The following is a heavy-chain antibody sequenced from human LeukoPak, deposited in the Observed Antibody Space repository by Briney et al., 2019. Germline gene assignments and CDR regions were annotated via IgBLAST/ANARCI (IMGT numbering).Heavy chain of an antibody. V-gene: IGHV1-46*01. J-gene: IGHJ4*02. CDR2: INPSGGST. D-gene: IGHD5-24*01. CDR1: GNTFTRYY. Sequence: ASVKVSCKASGNTFTRYYMHWVRQAPGQGPEWMGIINPSGGSTSYAQKFQARVTMTRDTSTSTAYMELSSLRFEDTAVYYCARGGDGYDQIDYWGQGTLVTVSS. CDR3: ARGGDGYDQIDY.